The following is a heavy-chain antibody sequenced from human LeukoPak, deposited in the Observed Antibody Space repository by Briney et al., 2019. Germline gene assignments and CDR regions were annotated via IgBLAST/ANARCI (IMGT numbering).Heavy chain of an antibody. V-gene: IGHV1-24*01. J-gene: IGHJ3*02. CDR3: ATGILGKEEAFDI. CDR1: GYTLTELS. D-gene: IGHD1-14*01. CDR2: FDPEDGET. Sequence: ASVKVSCKVSGYTLTELSMHWVRQAPGKGLEWMGGFDPEDGETIYVQKFQGRVTMTEDTSTDTAYMELSSLRSEDTAVYYCATGILGKEEAFDIWGQGTMVTVSS.